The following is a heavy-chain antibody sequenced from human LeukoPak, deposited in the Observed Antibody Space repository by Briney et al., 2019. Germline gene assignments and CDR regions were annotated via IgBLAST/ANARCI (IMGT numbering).Heavy chain of an antibody. Sequence: SVKVSCKASGGTFSSYAISWVRQAPGQGLEWMGRIIPIFGTANYAQKFQGRVTITTDESTSTAYMELSSLRSEDTAVYYCARDGAVAGPVHFDYWGQGTLVTVSS. V-gene: IGHV1-69*05. CDR3: ARDGAVAGPVHFDY. J-gene: IGHJ4*02. D-gene: IGHD6-19*01. CDR1: GGTFSSYA. CDR2: IIPIFGTA.